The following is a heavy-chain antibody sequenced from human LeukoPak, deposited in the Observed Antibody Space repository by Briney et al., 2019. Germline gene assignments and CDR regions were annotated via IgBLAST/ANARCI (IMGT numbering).Heavy chain of an antibody. J-gene: IGHJ3*02. CDR1: GGSFSGYY. CDR3: ARDRVNYYDSSGYYTTGDAFDI. V-gene: IGHV4-4*07. CDR2: IYTSGST. Sequence: SETLSLTCAVYGGSFSGYYWSWIRQPAGKGLEWIGRIYTSGSTNYNPSLKSRVTMSVDTSKNQFSLKLSSVTAADTAVYYCARDRVNYYDSSGYYTTGDAFDIWGQGTMVTVSS. D-gene: IGHD3-22*01.